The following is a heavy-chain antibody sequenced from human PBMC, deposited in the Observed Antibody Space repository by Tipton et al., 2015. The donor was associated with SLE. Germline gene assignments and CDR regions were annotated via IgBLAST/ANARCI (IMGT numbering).Heavy chain of an antibody. CDR1: GGSINSHY. Sequence: TLSLTCTVSGGSINSHYWSWIRQPPGKGLEWIGYIYYSGRTNYNPSLKSRVTISVDTSKNQFSLKLSSVTAADTAVYYCARGPLLDLWGRGTLVTVSS. CDR3: ARGPLLDL. J-gene: IGHJ2*01. V-gene: IGHV4-59*11. CDR2: IYYSGRT. D-gene: IGHD5/OR15-5a*01.